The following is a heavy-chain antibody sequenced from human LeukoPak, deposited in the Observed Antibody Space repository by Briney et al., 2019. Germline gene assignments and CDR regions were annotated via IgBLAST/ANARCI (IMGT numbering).Heavy chain of an antibody. V-gene: IGHV3-48*02. CDR1: GFTFSSYS. Sequence: GGSLRLSCAASGFTFSSYSMNWVRQAPGKGLEWVSYISSSSTIYYADSVKGRFTISRDNAKNSLYLQMNSLRDEDTAVYYCARDMLVVPAAIDWGQGTLVTVSS. CDR3: ARDMLVVPAAID. CDR2: ISSSSTI. D-gene: IGHD2-2*02. J-gene: IGHJ4*02.